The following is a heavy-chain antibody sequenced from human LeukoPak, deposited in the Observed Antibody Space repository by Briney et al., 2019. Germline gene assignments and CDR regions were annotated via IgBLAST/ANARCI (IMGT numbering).Heavy chain of an antibody. D-gene: IGHD3-22*01. CDR2: INPNSGGT. V-gene: IGHV1-2*02. CDR1: GYTFTGYY. CDR3: ASSYYYDSSGYYYYNPFDY. J-gene: IGHJ4*02. Sequence: ASVKVSCKASGYTFTGYYMHWVRQAPGQGLEWMGWINPNSGGTNYAQKFQGRVTMTRDTSISTAYMELSRLRSDDTAVYYCASSYYYDSSGYYYYNPFDYWGQGTLVTVSS.